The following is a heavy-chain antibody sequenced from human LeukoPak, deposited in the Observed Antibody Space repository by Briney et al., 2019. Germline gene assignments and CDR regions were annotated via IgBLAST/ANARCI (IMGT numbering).Heavy chain of an antibody. CDR2: ISGSGGST. Sequence: GGSLRLSCAASGFTFSSYAMSWVRQAPGKGLEWVSAISGSGGSTYYADSVKGRFTISRDNSKNTLYLQMNSLRAEDTAVYYCAKNDENYDILTGYSWYFGYWGQGTLVTVSS. CDR3: AKNDENYDILTGYSWYFGY. V-gene: IGHV3-23*01. J-gene: IGHJ4*02. D-gene: IGHD3-9*01. CDR1: GFTFSSYA.